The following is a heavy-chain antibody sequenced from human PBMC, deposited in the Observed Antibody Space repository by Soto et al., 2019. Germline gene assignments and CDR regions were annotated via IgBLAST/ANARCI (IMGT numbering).Heavy chain of an antibody. D-gene: IGHD2-2*01. CDR3: AKDSTLVPAATHDPFDY. J-gene: IGHJ4*02. V-gene: IGHV3-30*18. CDR1: GFTFSSYG. Sequence: QVQLVESGGGVVQPGRSLRLSCAASGFTFSSYGMHWVRQAPGKGREWVAVISYDGSNKYYADSVKGRFTISRDNSKNTLYLQMNSLRAEDTAVYYRAKDSTLVPAATHDPFDYWGQGTLVTVSS. CDR2: ISYDGSNK.